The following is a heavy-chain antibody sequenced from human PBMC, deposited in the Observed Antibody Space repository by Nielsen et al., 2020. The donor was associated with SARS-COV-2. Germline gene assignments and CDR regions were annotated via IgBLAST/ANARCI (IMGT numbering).Heavy chain of an antibody. CDR2: INPNSGGT. Sequence: ASVKVSCKTSGYTFTGYYMHWVRQAPGQGLEWMGRINPNSGGTNYAQKFQGRVTMTRDTSTSTVYMELSSLRSEDTAVYYCARDGSVDTAMAMGGYYYYGMDVWGQGTTVTVSS. CDR3: ARDGSVDTAMAMGGYYYYGMDV. CDR1: GYTFTGYY. D-gene: IGHD5-18*01. J-gene: IGHJ6*02. V-gene: IGHV1-2*06.